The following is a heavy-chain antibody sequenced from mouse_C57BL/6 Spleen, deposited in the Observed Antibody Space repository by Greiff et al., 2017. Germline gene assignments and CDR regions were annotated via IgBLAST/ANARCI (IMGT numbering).Heavy chain of an antibody. CDR2: ISCGSSTI. D-gene: IGHD3-3*01. CDR1: GFTFSDYG. J-gene: IGHJ2*01. CDR3: ARGTGCDCCDY. V-gene: IGHV5-17*01. Sequence: EVKLVESGGGLVKPGGSLKLSCAASGFTFSDYGMHWVRQAPEKGLEWVAYISCGSSTIYYADTVKGRFTIARDHAKNTLFLQMTSLKSEDTAMYYCARGTGCDCCDYWGQGTTLTVSS.